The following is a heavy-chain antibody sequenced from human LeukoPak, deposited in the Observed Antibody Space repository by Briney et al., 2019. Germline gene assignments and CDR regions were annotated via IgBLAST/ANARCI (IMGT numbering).Heavy chain of an antibody. CDR3: VRDNYGVDY. V-gene: IGHV3-74*01. CDR2: ITSDGTT. J-gene: IGHJ4*02. Sequence: GGSLRLSCAASGFSFGDYWTQWVRQAPGKGLVWVSHITSDGTTGYADSVKGRFTTSRDNAKRTLYLQMNSLRAEDTAVYYCVRDNYGVDYWGQGTLVTVSS. D-gene: IGHD4-11*01. CDR1: GFSFGDYW.